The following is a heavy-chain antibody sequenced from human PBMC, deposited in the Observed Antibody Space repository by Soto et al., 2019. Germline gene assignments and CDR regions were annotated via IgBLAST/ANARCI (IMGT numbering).Heavy chain of an antibody. CDR2: IIPIFGTA. J-gene: IGHJ4*02. Sequence: GASVKVSCKASGGAFSSYAISWVRQAPGQGLEWMGGIIPIFGTANYAQKFQGRVTITADESTSTAYMELSSLRSEDTAVYYFARDLGHSGYWGQGPLGCGSS. CDR3: ARDLGHSGY. V-gene: IGHV1-69*13. CDR1: GGAFSSYA.